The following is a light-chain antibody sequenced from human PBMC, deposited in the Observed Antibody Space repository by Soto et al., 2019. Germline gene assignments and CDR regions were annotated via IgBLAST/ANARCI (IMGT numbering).Light chain of an antibody. CDR1: QSVGSD. CDR3: HQDASDPLT. Sequence: EIVMTQSPATLSVSPGERATLSCRASQSVGSDLAWYQQKPGQAPRLXIXGASTRATGIPARFSGTGSGTDFTLTISRLEPEYLAAYYCHQDASDPLTFVGGTK. V-gene: IGKV3-15*01. CDR2: GAS. J-gene: IGKJ4*01.